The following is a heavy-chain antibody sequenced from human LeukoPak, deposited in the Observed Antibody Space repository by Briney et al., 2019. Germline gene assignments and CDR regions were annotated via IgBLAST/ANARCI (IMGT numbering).Heavy chain of an antibody. CDR1: GFTFSSFG. V-gene: IGHV3-30*02. Sequence: GGSLRLSCAASGFTFSSFGMHWVRQAPGKGREGVTFIRYDGIKEYYADSVMGRFTISRDNAKNSLYLQMNSLTAEDTAFYYCARAEGYGAIDYWGQGTLVTVSS. D-gene: IGHD5-12*01. CDR3: ARAEGYGAIDY. J-gene: IGHJ4*02. CDR2: IRYDGIKE.